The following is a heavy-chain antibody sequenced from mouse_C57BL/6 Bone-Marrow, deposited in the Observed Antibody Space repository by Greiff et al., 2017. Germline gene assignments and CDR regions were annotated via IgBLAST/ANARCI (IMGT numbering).Heavy chain of an antibody. CDR1: GYTFTDYY. CDR3: ARDSDGSRIAY. D-gene: IGHD1-1*01. Sequence: EVQLQQSGPELVKPGASVKISCKASGYTFTDYYMNWVKQSHGKSLEWIGDINPNNGGTSYNQKFKGKATLTVDKSSSKAYMELRSLTSEDSAVYYCARDSDGSRIAYWGQGTLVTVSA. J-gene: IGHJ3*01. V-gene: IGHV1-26*01. CDR2: INPNNGGT.